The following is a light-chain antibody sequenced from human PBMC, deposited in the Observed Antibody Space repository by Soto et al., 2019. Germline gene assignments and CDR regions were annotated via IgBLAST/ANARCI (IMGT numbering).Light chain of an antibody. J-gene: IGKJ4*01. CDR2: TAS. Sequence: DVQLTQSPSFLSASVGDRVTITCRASQGISNYLACYQRKPGKAPKLLIYTASTWQTGVPARFSGSGSGTEFTLTIGSLQPEDFATYYCQQLGSYPLTFGGGTKVEIK. CDR1: QGISNY. V-gene: IGKV1-9*01. CDR3: QQLGSYPLT.